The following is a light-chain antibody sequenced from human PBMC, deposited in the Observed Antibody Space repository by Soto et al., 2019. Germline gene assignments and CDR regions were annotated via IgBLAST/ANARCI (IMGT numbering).Light chain of an antibody. CDR3: SSYAGSNIVV. CDR2: DVS. CDR1: SSDVGGYNY. Sequence: QSALTQPPSASGSPGQSVTISCTGRSSDVGGYNYVSWYQQHPGKAPKLMIYDVSKRPSGVPDRFSGSKSGNTASLTVSGLQAEDEAYYYCSSYAGSNIVVFGGGTKLTVL. V-gene: IGLV2-8*01. J-gene: IGLJ2*01.